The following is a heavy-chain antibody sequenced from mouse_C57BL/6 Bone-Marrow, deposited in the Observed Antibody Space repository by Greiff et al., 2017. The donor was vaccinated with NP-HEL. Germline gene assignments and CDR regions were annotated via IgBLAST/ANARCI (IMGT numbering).Heavy chain of an antibody. J-gene: IGHJ1*03. CDR3: AQFITTVVARLGYFDV. CDR2: IYPSDSET. V-gene: IGHV1-61*01. Sequence: VQLQQPGAELVRPGSSVKLSCKASGYTFTSYWMDWVKQRPGQGLEWIGNIYPSDSETHYNQKFKDKATLTVDKSSSTAYMQLSSLTSEDSAVYYCAQFITTVVARLGYFDVWGTGTTVTVSS. D-gene: IGHD1-1*01. CDR1: GYTFTSYW.